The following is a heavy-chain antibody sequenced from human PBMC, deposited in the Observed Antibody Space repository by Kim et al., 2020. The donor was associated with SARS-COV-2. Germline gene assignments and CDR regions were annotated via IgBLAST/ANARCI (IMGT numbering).Heavy chain of an antibody. Sequence: GGSLRLSCAASGFTFSSYSMNWVRQAPGKGLEWVSSISSSSSYIYYADSVKGRFTISRDNAKNSLYLQMNSLRAEDTAVYYCARIFLSSWYSPETSTYYYGMDVWGQGTTVTVSS. CDR1: GFTFSSYS. J-gene: IGHJ6*02. V-gene: IGHV3-21*01. CDR2: ISSSSSYI. CDR3: ARIFLSSWYSPETSTYYYGMDV. D-gene: IGHD6-13*01.